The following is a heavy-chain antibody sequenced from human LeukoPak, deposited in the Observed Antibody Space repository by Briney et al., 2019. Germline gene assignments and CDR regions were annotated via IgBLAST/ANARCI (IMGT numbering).Heavy chain of an antibody. CDR1: GGSISSGGYY. J-gene: IGHJ4*02. CDR2: IYYNGST. D-gene: IGHD3-22*01. Sequence: SETLSLTCTVSGGSISSGGYYWSWIRQHPGKGLEWIGYIYYNGSTYYNPSLKSRVTISVDTSKNQFSLKLSSVTAADTAVYYCAGTRKGYYDSSGYHPDYWGQGTLVTVSS. CDR3: AGTRKGYYDSSGYHPDY. V-gene: IGHV4-31*03.